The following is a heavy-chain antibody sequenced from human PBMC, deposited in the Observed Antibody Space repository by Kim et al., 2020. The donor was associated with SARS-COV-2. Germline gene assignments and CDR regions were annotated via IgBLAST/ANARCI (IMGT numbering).Heavy chain of an antibody. CDR2: TWFDGSDA. D-gene: IGHD3-16*01. CDR3: ARHQDESTAYPPLDY. V-gene: IGHV3-33*01. Sequence: GGSLRLSCAASGFTFSNYGMHWVRQAPGKGLEWVALTWFDGSDAYYADSAKDRFTISRDNSKNTLYLQMNSLRAEDTAVYYCARHQDESTAYPPLDYWGQGTRVTVSS. J-gene: IGHJ4*02. CDR1: GFTFSNYG.